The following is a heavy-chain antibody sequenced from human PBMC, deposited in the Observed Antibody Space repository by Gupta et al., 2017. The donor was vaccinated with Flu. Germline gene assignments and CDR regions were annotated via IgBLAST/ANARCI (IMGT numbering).Heavy chain of an antibody. Sequence: GGIIPIFGTANYAQKFQGRVTITADESTSTAYMELSSLRSEDTAVYYCARANCSSTSCYNRYWFDPWGQGTLVTVSS. J-gene: IGHJ5*02. CDR3: ARANCSSTSCYNRYWFDP. V-gene: IGHV1-69*01. D-gene: IGHD2-2*02. CDR2: IIPIFGTA.